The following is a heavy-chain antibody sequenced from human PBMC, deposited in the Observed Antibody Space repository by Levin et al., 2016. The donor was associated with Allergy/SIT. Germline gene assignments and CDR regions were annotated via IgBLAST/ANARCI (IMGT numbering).Heavy chain of an antibody. D-gene: IGHD3-3*01. Sequence: GESLKISCAASGFTFSSYAMSWVRQAPGKGLEWVSAISGSGGSTYYADSVKGRFTISRDNSKNTLYLQMNSLRAEDTAVYYCARDPAYYDFWSGSYDYYGMDVWGQGTTVTVSS. V-gene: IGHV3-23*01. CDR3: ARDPAYYDFWSGSYDYYGMDV. CDR2: ISGSGGST. J-gene: IGHJ6*02. CDR1: GFTFSSYA.